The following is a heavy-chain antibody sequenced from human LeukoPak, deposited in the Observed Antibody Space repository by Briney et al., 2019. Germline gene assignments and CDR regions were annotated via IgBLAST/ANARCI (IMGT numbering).Heavy chain of an antibody. D-gene: IGHD2-2*01. Sequence: GGSLRLSCAASGFTVSSNCMSWVRQAPGKGLEWVSGTSWNSGSIGYADSVKGRFTISRDNAKNSLYLQMNSLRAEDTALYYCAKDMNSYCSSTSCYAGISHPNFDYWGQGTLVTVSS. J-gene: IGHJ4*02. CDR2: TSWNSGSI. CDR3: AKDMNSYCSSTSCYAGISHPNFDY. CDR1: GFTVSSNC. V-gene: IGHV3-9*01.